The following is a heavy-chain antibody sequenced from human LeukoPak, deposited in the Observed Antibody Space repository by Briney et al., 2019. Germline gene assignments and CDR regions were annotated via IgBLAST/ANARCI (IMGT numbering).Heavy chain of an antibody. V-gene: IGHV4-34*01. CDR3: ARHPPRGRTKNWFDP. J-gene: IGHJ5*02. CDR1: GGSFSGYY. CDR2: INHSGST. Sequence: SETLSLTCAVYGGSFSGYYWSWIRQPPGKGLEWIGEINHSGSTNYNPSLKSRVTISVDTSKNQFSLKLSSVTAADTAVYYCARHPPRGRTKNWFDPWGQGTLVTVSS.